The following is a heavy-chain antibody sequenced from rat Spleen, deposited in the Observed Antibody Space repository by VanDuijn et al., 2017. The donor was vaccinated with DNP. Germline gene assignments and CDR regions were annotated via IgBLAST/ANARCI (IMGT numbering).Heavy chain of an antibody. D-gene: IGHD1-12*01. CDR3: ARRGTVMSFDY. CDR2: ISYDGGTT. CDR1: GFTFSDYF. Sequence: EVQLAESGGGLVRPGRSLKLSCAASGFTFSDYFMAWVRQAPTKGLEWVASISYDGGTTFYRDSVKGRFTISRDNAKSTLYLQMDSLRSEDTATYYCARRGTVMSFDYWGQGVMVTVSS. V-gene: IGHV5-7*01. J-gene: IGHJ2*01.